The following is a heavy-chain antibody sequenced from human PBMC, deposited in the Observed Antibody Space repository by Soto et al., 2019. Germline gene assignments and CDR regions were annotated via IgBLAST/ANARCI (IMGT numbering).Heavy chain of an antibody. D-gene: IGHD3-22*01. V-gene: IGHV3-30*03. CDR3: VSYYYDSSGYRTFDY. Sequence: QVQLVESGGGVVQPGRSLRLSCAASRFTFSSYGMHWVRQAPGKGLEWVAVISYDGSNKYYADSVKGRFTISRDNSKNTLYLQMNSLRAEDTAVYYCVSYYYDSSGYRTFDYWGQGTLVTVSS. CDR2: ISYDGSNK. CDR1: RFTFSSYG. J-gene: IGHJ4*02.